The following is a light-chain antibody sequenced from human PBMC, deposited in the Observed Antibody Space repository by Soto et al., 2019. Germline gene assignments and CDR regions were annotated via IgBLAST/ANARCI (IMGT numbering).Light chain of an antibody. J-gene: IGLJ2*01. CDR1: SGAVTSGHY. CDR2: DTS. Sequence: QAVVTQEPSLTVSPGGTVTLTCGYSSGAVTSGHYPYWFQQKPGQAPRTLIYDTSNKHSWTPARFSGSLLGGRAALTLSGAQPEDEAEYDCFLFDSNTMVFGGGTKLTVL. CDR3: FLFDSNTMV. V-gene: IGLV7-46*01.